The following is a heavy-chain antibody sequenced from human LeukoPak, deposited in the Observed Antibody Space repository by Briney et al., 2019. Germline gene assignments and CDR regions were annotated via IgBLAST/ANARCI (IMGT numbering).Heavy chain of an antibody. D-gene: IGHD3-10*01. J-gene: IGHJ4*02. CDR3: AMDSSGSYWIPEN. Sequence: GGSLRLSCAASGFTFSNYWMTWVRQAPGKGLEWVANVKQDGSETYYVDSVKGRFTISRDNAKNSLYLQMNSLRAEDTAVYYCAMDSSGSYWIPENWGQGTLVTVSS. CDR2: VKQDGSET. V-gene: IGHV3-7*04. CDR1: GFTFSNYW.